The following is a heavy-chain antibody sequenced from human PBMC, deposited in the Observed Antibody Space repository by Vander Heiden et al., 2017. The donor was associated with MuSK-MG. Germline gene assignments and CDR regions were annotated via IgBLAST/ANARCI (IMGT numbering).Heavy chain of an antibody. CDR1: GLTVSSSP. CDR3: AIGGF. CDR2: IHSGGST. D-gene: IGHD3-10*01. Sequence: EVQVAEPGGGLVQPGGSLRLSCAASGLTVSSSPMTWVRQAPGRGLEWVSVIHSGGSTYYTDSVKDRFTISRDNSKKTLYLQMNSLRAEDTAVYYCAIGGFWGQGTLVTVSS. V-gene: IGHV3-66*01. J-gene: IGHJ4*02.